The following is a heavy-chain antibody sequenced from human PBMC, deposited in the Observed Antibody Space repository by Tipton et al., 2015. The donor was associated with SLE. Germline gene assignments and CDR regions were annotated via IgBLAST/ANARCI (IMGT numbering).Heavy chain of an antibody. CDR2: IRYDGSNK. V-gene: IGHV3-30*02. D-gene: IGHD1-26*01. CDR3: AKDMRELHYFDY. Sequence: GSLRLSCAASGFTFSSYGMHWVRQAPGKGLEWVAFIRYDGSNKYYADSVKGRFTISRDNSKNTLYLQMNSLRAEDTAVYYCAKDMRELHYFDYWGQGTLVTVSS. CDR1: GFTFSSYG. J-gene: IGHJ4*02.